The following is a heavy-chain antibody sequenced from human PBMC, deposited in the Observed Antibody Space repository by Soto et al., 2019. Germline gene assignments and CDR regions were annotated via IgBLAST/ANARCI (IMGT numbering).Heavy chain of an antibody. CDR3: ARGQQTNSELRFLEWFQVMDV. V-gene: IGHV1-3*01. Sequence: ASVKVSCKASGYTFTGYAMHWVRQAPGQRLEWMGWINAGIGNTKYSQKFQGRVTITRDTSASTAYMELSSLRSEDTAVYYCARGQQTNSELRFLEWFQVMDVWGQGTTVTVS. J-gene: IGHJ6*02. CDR2: INAGIGNT. D-gene: IGHD3-3*01. CDR1: GYTFTGYA.